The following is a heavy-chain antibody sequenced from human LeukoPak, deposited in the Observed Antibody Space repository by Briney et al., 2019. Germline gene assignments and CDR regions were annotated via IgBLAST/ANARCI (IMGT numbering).Heavy chain of an antibody. CDR3: TRIQTQTYYYGSGSGSVDV. J-gene: IGHJ6*02. V-gene: IGHV3-73*01. CDR1: GFTFSGSA. Sequence: GGSLRLSCAASGFTFSGSAMHWVRQASGKGLEWVGRIRSKANSYATAYAASVKGRFTISRDDSKNTAYLQMNSLKTEDTAVYYCTRIQTQTYYYGSGSGSVDVWGQGTTVTVSS. CDR2: IRSKANSYAT. D-gene: IGHD3-10*01.